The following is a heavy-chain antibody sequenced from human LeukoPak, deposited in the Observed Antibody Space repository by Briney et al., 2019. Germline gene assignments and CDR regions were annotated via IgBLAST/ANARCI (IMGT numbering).Heavy chain of an antibody. CDR1: GFTFSDYY. V-gene: IGHV3-11*04. CDR3: AKDLTGTYGFDF. CDR2: ISGSGRTI. Sequence: GGSLRLSCAASGFTFSDYYMSWIRQAPGKGLEWVSHISGSGRTIHYADSVKGRLTASRDTAKNSLYLQMNDLRVEDTAVYYCAKDLTGTYGFDFWGQGTMVTVSS. J-gene: IGHJ3*01. D-gene: IGHD7-27*01.